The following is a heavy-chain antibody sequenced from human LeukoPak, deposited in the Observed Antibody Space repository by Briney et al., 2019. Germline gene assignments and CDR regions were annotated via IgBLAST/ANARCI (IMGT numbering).Heavy chain of an antibody. Sequence: GRSLRLSCAASGFTFSSYGMHWVRQAPGKGLEWVAVISYDGSNKYYADSVKGRFTISRDNSKNTLYLQMNSLRAEDTAVYYCAREITWEVTPIWGQGTMITVSS. J-gene: IGHJ3*02. CDR1: GFTFSSYG. CDR3: AREITWEVTPI. CDR2: ISYDGSNK. V-gene: IGHV3-30*03. D-gene: IGHD3-16*01.